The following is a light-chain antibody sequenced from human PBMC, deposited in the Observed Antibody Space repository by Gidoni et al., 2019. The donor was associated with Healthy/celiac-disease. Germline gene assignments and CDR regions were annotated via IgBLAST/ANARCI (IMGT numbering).Light chain of an antibody. Sequence: DIQMTQSPSSLSASVGDRFTITCRASQSISSYLNWYQQKPGKAPKLLIYAASSLQSGVPSRFSGSGSGTDFTLTISSLQHEDFENYYCQKSYSTVTFGGGTKVEIK. V-gene: IGKV1-39*01. CDR2: AAS. J-gene: IGKJ4*01. CDR1: QSISSY. CDR3: QKSYSTVT.